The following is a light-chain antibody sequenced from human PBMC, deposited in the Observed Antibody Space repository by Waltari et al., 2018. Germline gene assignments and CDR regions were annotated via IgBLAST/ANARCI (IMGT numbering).Light chain of an antibody. CDR3: QQSYSTTIT. CDR2: AAS. Sequence: DIQMTQSPPSLSTSVGDRVTITCRASQSIDRYLNWYQHKPGQAPKLLICAASTLQTGVPSRFSGGGSGTDFTLTISSLQPEDFGTYYCQQSYSTTITFGQGTRLEIK. V-gene: IGKV1-39*01. J-gene: IGKJ5*01. CDR1: QSIDRY.